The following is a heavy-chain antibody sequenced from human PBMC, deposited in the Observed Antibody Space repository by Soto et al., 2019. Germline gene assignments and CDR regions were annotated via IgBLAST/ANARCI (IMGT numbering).Heavy chain of an antibody. D-gene: IGHD2-15*01. Sequence: HPGGSLRLSCAASGFTFSSYEMTWVRQAPGKGLEWVSYISSSGSTRYYADSVKGRFTISRDNAKNSLSLQMNSLRAEDTALYYCARDGIRGSYFDYWGQGTLVTVSS. CDR3: ARDGIRGSYFDY. J-gene: IGHJ4*02. V-gene: IGHV3-48*03. CDR2: ISSSGSTR. CDR1: GFTFSSYE.